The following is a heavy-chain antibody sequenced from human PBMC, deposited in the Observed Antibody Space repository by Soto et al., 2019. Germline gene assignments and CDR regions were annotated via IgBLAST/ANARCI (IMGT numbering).Heavy chain of an antibody. D-gene: IGHD5-18*01. CDR2: INAGNGNT. Sequence: QVQLVQSGAEVKKPGASVKVSCKASGYTFTSYAMHWVRQAPGQRLEWMGWINAGNGNTKYSQKFQGRVTITRDTSASTAYMELSSLRSEDTAVYYCARDLNTAMANYYYDGMDVWGQGTTVTVSS. CDR3: ARDLNTAMANYYYDGMDV. J-gene: IGHJ6*02. CDR1: GYTFTSYA. V-gene: IGHV1-3*01.